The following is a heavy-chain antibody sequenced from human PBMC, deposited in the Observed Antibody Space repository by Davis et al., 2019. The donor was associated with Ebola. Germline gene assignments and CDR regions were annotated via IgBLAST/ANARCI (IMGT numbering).Heavy chain of an antibody. J-gene: IGHJ6*02. D-gene: IGHD3-10*01. CDR2: VSYDGTDK. CDR3: AREGGLVRGIVITWKDGMDV. CDR1: GFTLSSYA. Sequence: GESLKISCAATGFTLSSYAVHWVRQAPGKGLEWLAVVSYDGTDKYYADSVRGRFSISRDNSKNTVHLQMSGLRSEDTAVYYCAREGGLVRGIVITWKDGMDVWGQGTTVTVSS. V-gene: IGHV3-30*04.